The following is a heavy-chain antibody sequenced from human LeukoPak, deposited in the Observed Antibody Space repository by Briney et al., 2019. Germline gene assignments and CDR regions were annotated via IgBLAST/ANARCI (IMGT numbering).Heavy chain of an antibody. CDR3: ARGGSKFDY. D-gene: IGHD3-16*01. CDR1: GFTFSTYG. Sequence: PGGSLRLSCAASGFTFSTYGMHWVRQAPGKGLEWVASINFDGSNKYYPDSVKGRFTISRDNSESTLYLQMNTLRAEDTAVYYCARGGSKFDYWGQGTLVTVSS. V-gene: IGHV3-33*08. CDR2: INFDGSNK. J-gene: IGHJ4*02.